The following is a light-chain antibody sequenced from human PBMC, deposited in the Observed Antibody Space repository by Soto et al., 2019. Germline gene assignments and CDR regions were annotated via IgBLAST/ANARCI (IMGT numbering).Light chain of an antibody. Sequence: EIVMTQSPVTLSVSPGERAPLSCSASHIIISNLSCHQQNPGQAPRLLIYSASTRATGAPARCSGSGSGTEFTQTISSRQAEDRAVYCCQQYNTRPPDALGQGTKVDIK. CDR1: HIIISN. V-gene: IGKV3-15*01. CDR2: SAS. J-gene: IGKJ1*01. CDR3: QQYNTRPPDA.